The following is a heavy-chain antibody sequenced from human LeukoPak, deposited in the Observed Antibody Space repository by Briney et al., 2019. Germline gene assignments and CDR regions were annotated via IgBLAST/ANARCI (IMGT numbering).Heavy chain of an antibody. D-gene: IGHD3-16*01. CDR2: IKQDGSEK. CDR3: AREGGSGYAKDYFDY. V-gene: IGHV3-7*01. J-gene: IGHJ4*02. CDR1: ECTVRKEC. Sequence: GEPVRLLSASAECTVRKECRSRWRQDPEKKLEWVANIKQDGSEKYYVDSVKGRFTISRDNAKNSLYLQMNSLRAEDTAVYYCAREGGSGYAKDYFDYWGQGTLVTVSS.